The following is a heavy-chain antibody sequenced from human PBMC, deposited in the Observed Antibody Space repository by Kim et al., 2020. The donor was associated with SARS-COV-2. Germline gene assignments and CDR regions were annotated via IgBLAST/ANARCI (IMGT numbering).Heavy chain of an antibody. V-gene: IGHV3-30*04. J-gene: IGHJ3*01. CDR3: ARGGYSSSWSIGEAFDF. D-gene: IGHD6-13*01. Sequence: GGSLRLSCAASGFTFSDFAFHWVRQAPGKGLEWVAVISDDANNKYDAESVKGRFTISRENSKNTLYLQMNSLRAEDTAVYYCARGGYSSSWSIGEAFDFWGQGTMVTVSS. CDR2: ISDDANNK. CDR1: GFTFSDFA.